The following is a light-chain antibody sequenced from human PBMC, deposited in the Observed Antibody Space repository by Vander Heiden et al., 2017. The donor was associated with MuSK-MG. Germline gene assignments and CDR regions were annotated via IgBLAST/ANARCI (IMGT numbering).Light chain of an antibody. CDR2: TAS. CDR1: QGIRND. V-gene: IGKV1-17*01. J-gene: IGKJ4*01. CDR3: LQANSSPST. Sequence: DIQMTQSPSSLPASVGERVTITCRASQGIRNDLHWYQQKPGKAPKRLIYTASSLQSGVPSRFSGSGSGIEFTLTIRILQPEDFATYYCLQANSSPSTFGGGTTVEIK.